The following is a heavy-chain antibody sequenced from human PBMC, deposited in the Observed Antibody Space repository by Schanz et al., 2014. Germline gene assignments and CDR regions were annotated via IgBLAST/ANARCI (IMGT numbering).Heavy chain of an antibody. D-gene: IGHD4-17*01. CDR3: AKDMHKDYGGKPQAFDI. CDR1: GFIFSNYG. CDR2: IWSDGSRT. Sequence: QVQLVESGGGVVQRGGSLRLSCAASGFIFSNYGMHWVRQAPGKGLEWVAFIWSDGSRTYHAESVKGRFTISRDNSRNTLYLQMDSLRDEDTALYYCAKDMHKDYGGKPQAFDIWGQGTMVTVSS. V-gene: IGHV3-30*02. J-gene: IGHJ3*02.